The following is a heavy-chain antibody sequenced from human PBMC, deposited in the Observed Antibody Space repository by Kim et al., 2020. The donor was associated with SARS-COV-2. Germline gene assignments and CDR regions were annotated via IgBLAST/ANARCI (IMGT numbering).Heavy chain of an antibody. Sequence: GRIHISRDNAKNSLYLEMNSLRAEDTAVYYCARDRPEEYSSSGGGGVFDIWGQGTMVTVSS. V-gene: IGHV3-11*06. D-gene: IGHD6-6*01. CDR3: ARDRPEEYSSSGGGGVFDI. J-gene: IGHJ3*02.